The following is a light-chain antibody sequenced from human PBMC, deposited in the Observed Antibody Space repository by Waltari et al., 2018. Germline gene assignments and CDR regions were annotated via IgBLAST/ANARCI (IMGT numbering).Light chain of an antibody. CDR3: MQGMDLWT. V-gene: IGKV2-29*02. J-gene: IGKJ1*01. CDR1: QSLLFSDGKTY. Sequence: DIVMTQSPLSLSVTPGEPASTPCRSSQSLLFSDGKTYLYWYLPKPGQSPQLLIYEVSSRFSGVPDRFSGSGSGTDFTLKFSRVEAEDVGIYYCMQGMDLWTFGQGTKVEIK. CDR2: EVS.